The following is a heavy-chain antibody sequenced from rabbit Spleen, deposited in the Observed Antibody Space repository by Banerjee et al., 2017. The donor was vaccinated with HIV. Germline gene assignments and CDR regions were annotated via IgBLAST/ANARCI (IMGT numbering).Heavy chain of an antibody. CDR3: AREGASVSGYYL. V-gene: IGHV1S40*01. CDR2: IYPVFGIR. CDR1: GFSFSSNYY. J-gene: IGHJ4*01. D-gene: IGHD1-1*01. Sequence: QELVESGGGLVKPGASLTLTCKASGFSFSSNYYMCWVRQAPGKGLEWIGDIYPVFGIRNYANGVQGRFTISKTSSTVDLKMTSLTAADTATYFCAREGASVSGYYLWGQGTLVTVS.